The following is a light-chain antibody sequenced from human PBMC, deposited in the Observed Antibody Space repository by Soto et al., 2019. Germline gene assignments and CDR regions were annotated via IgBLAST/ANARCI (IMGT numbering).Light chain of an antibody. CDR2: NAS. V-gene: IGKV3-15*01. CDR1: DSIGTN. J-gene: IGKJ2*02. CDR3: QQYHTWPVCT. Sequence: IVVTQFPATRSVSPGERATLSCRAGDSIGTNVSWYQHKPGQSPRLLIYNASTRPPGVAARFSGSGSGTEFTLTINSLQPEDFAVYYCQQYHTWPVCTFGQGTKLDIK.